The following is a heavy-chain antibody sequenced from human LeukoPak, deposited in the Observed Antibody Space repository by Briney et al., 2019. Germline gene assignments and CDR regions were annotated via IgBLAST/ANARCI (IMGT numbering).Heavy chain of an antibody. V-gene: IGHV3-23*01. CDR1: GFPFSSYT. D-gene: IGHD3-3*01. J-gene: IGHJ4*02. CDR2: SGSGGST. Sequence: GSLLLSCAASGFPFSSYTMNWVRQAPGKGLEWVSASGSGGSTYYADSVKGRFSISKDNSKNTLFLQMSSLRAEDTAVYYCAKFSSMYYDFWSGYSTNHYFDYWGQGTLVTVSS. CDR3: AKFSSMYYDFWSGYSTNHYFDY.